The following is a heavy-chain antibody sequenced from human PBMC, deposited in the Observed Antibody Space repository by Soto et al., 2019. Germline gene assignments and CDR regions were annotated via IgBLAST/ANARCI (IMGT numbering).Heavy chain of an antibody. CDR1: GFTFSSYA. V-gene: IGHV3-30*04. D-gene: IGHD4-17*01. Sequence: GGSLRLSCAASGFTFSSYAMHWVRQAPGKGLEWVAVISYDGSNKYYADSVKGRFTISRDNSKNTLYLQMNSLRAEDTAVYYCAKETDDYLYYFDYWGQGTLVTVSS. CDR3: AKETDDYLYYFDY. J-gene: IGHJ4*02. CDR2: ISYDGSNK.